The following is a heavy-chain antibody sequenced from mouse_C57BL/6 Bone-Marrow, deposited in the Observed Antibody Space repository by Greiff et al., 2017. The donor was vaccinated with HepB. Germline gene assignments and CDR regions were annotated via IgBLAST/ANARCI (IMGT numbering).Heavy chain of an antibody. D-gene: IGHD1-1*01. Sequence: DVKLVESGGGLVQPGGSLKLSCAASGFTFSDYYMYWVRQTPEKRLEWVAYISNGGGSTYYPDTVKGRFTISRDNAKNTLYLQMSRLKSEDTAMYYCARLGKFITTVVRWYFDVWGTGTTVTVSS. CDR3: ARLGKFITTVVRWYFDV. CDR1: GFTFSDYY. J-gene: IGHJ1*03. V-gene: IGHV5-12*01. CDR2: ISNGGGST.